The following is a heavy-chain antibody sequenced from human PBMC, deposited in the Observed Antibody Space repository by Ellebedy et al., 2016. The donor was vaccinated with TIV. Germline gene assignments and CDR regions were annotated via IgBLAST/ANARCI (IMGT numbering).Heavy chain of an antibody. Sequence: GESLKISCAASGFTFRDYWMHWVRQAPGKGLVWLSRIDTGGSTIDYADSVKGRFTISRDNAKNTLYLQINSLRAEDTAVYFCVRGSSIYAMDVWGQGTTVTVSS. D-gene: IGHD2-2*01. CDR2: IDTGGSTI. J-gene: IGHJ6*02. CDR3: VRGSSIYAMDV. CDR1: GFTFRDYW. V-gene: IGHV3-74*01.